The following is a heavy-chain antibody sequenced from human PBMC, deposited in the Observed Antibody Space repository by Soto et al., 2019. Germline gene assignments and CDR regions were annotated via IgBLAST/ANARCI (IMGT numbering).Heavy chain of an antibody. CDR3: ARSGMYDSSGYPLTYYFDY. D-gene: IGHD3-22*01. Sequence: GSLRLSCAASGFTVSSNYMSWVRQAPGKGLEWVSVIYSGGSTYYADSVKGRFTISRDSSKNTLYLQMNSLRAEDTAVYYCARSGMYDSSGYPLTYYFDYWGQGTLVTVSS. V-gene: IGHV3-53*01. CDR2: IYSGGST. CDR1: GFTVSSNY. J-gene: IGHJ4*02.